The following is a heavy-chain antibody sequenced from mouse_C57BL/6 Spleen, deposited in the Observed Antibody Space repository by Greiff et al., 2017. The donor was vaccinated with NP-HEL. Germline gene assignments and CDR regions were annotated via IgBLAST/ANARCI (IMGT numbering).Heavy chain of an antibody. CDR1: GYSFTDYN. D-gene: IGHD1-1*01. J-gene: IGHJ4*01. CDR2: INPNYGTT. V-gene: IGHV1-39*01. CDR3: AGHYYGSSYSSMDY. Sequence: EVQLVESGPELVKPGASVKISCKASGYSFTDYNMNWVKQSNGKSLEWIGVINPNYGTTSYNQKFKGKATLTVDQSSSTAYMQLNSLTSEDSAVYYCAGHYYGSSYSSMDYWGQGTSVTVSS.